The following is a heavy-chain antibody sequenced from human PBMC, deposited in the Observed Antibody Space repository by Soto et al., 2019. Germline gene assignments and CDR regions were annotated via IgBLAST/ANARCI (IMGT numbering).Heavy chain of an antibody. CDR1: GGSISSGGYY. CDR2: IYYSGST. D-gene: IGHD3-16*01. Sequence: SETLSLTCIVSGGSISSGGYYWSWIRQHPGKGLEWIGYIYYSGSTYYNPSLKSRVTISVDTSKNQFSLKLSSVTAADTAVYYCARDAVMITFGGVYYYYGMDVWGQGTTVTVSS. J-gene: IGHJ6*02. V-gene: IGHV4-31*03. CDR3: ARDAVMITFGGVYYYYGMDV.